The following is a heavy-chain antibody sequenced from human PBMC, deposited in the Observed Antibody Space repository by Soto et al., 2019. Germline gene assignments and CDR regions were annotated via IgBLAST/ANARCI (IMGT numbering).Heavy chain of an antibody. CDR3: ARVRRDYSSSSRYFDY. D-gene: IGHD6-6*01. Sequence: GGSLRLSCAASGFTFSSYSMNWVRQAPGEGLEWVSSISSSSSYIYYADSVKGRFTISRDNAKNSLYLQMNSLRAEDTAVYYCARVRRDYSSSSRYFDYWGQGTLVTVSS. CDR2: ISSSSSYI. V-gene: IGHV3-21*01. J-gene: IGHJ4*02. CDR1: GFTFSSYS.